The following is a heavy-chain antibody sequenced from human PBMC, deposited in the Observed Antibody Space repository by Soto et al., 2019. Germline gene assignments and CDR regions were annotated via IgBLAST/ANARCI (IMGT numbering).Heavy chain of an antibody. CDR3: ARGAYSGYYSVPYYYGMDV. Sequence: PGGSLRLSCAASGFTFSNYGMHWVRQAPGKGLEWVAVIWYDGSNKYSADSVKGRFSISRDNSKNTLYLQMNSLRAEDTAVYYCARGAYSGYYSVPYYYGMDVWGQGTTVTVSS. J-gene: IGHJ6*02. D-gene: IGHD5-12*01. CDR1: GFTFSNYG. V-gene: IGHV3-33*01. CDR2: IWYDGSNK.